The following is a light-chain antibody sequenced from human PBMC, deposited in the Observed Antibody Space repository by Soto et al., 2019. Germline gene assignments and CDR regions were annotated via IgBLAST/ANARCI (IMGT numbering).Light chain of an antibody. Sequence: IQLTQSPSSLSASVGDRVTITCRASQGISSWLAWYQQKPGKAPNLLIYDASSLERGVPSRFSGSGSGTQFTLTISSLQPDDFATYYCQHYISYPRTFGQGTKVDI. J-gene: IGKJ1*01. CDR3: QHYISYPRT. CDR1: QGISSW. V-gene: IGKV1-5*01. CDR2: DAS.